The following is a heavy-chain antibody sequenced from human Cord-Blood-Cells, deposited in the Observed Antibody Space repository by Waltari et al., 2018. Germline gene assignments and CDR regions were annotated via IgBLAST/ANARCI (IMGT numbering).Heavy chain of an antibody. CDR3: ARGEIAAAGTSDY. D-gene: IGHD6-13*01. J-gene: IGHJ4*02. Sequence: QVQLQESGPGLVKPSETLSLTCPVSGGSVSSGRYYWSWIRQPPGKGLEWIGYIYYSGITNYNPSLKSRVTISVDTSKNQFSLKLSSVTAADTAVYYCARGEIAAAGTSDYWGQGTLVTVSS. CDR2: IYYSGIT. V-gene: IGHV4-61*01. CDR1: GGSVSSGRYY.